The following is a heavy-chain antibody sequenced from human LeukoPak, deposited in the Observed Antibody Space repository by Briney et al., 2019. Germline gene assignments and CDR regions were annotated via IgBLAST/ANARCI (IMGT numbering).Heavy chain of an antibody. CDR3: ARARSCGGGSCYAEY. Sequence: GESLQISCKGSGYSFTTYWIGWVRHMPGKDLEGMGIIYPVDSDTRYSPSFQGQVTISVDKSISTAYLQWSSLKASDTAMYYCARARSCGGGSCYAEYWGQGTLVTVSS. D-gene: IGHD2-15*01. CDR1: GYSFTTYW. V-gene: IGHV5-51*01. CDR2: IYPVDSDT. J-gene: IGHJ4*02.